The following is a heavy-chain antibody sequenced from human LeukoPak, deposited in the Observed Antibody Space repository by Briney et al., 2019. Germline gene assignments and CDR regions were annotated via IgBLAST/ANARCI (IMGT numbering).Heavy chain of an antibody. Sequence: PGGSLRLSCAASGFTFSGSAIHWVRQASGKGLEWVGRITSKADNYAASYAASVKGRFTISRDDSRNMAYLQMSSLRAEDTAVYYCARGLVQLWSKDYWGQGTLVTVSS. D-gene: IGHD5-18*01. CDR3: ARGLVQLWSKDY. J-gene: IGHJ4*02. CDR1: GFTFSGSA. V-gene: IGHV3-73*01. CDR2: ITSKADNYAA.